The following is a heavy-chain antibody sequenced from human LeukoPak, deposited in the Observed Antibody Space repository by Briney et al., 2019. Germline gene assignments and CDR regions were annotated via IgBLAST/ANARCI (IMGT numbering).Heavy chain of an antibody. V-gene: IGHV1-18*04. Sequence: ASVKVSFTSSGYTFTGYYMHGVRQAPGQGLEWMGWISAYNGNTNYAQKLQGRVTMTTDTSTSTAYMELRSLRSDDTAVYYCARGPGGSGWPGFDYWGEGTLVTVSS. CDR3: ARGPGGSGWPGFDY. CDR2: ISAYNGNT. J-gene: IGHJ4*02. CDR1: GYTFTGYY. D-gene: IGHD6-19*01.